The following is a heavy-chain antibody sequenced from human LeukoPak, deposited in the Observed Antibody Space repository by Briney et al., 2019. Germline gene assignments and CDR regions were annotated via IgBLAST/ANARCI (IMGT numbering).Heavy chain of an antibody. CDR3: ARDLAVRGVMYY. V-gene: IGHV1-69*13. CDR1: GGTFSSYA. J-gene: IGHJ4*02. Sequence: GASVKVSCKASGGTFSSYAISWVRQPPGQGLEWMGVIIPIFGTANYAQKFQGRVTITADESTSTAYMELSSLRSEDTAVYYCARDLAVRGVMYYWGQGTLVTVSS. D-gene: IGHD3-10*01. CDR2: IIPIFGTA.